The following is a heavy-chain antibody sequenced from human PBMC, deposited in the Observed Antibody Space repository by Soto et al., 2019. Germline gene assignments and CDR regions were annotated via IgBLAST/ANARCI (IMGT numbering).Heavy chain of an antibody. D-gene: IGHD2-15*01. CDR1: GYTFTSYY. Sequence: QVQLVQSGAEVKKPGASVKVSCKASGYTFTSYYMHWVRQAPGQGLEWMGIINPSGGSTSYAQKFQGRVTMTRDTSTSTVYMELSSLRSEDTAVYYCARDDGILYYCSGGSCSLGYWGQGTLVTVSS. CDR2: INPSGGST. J-gene: IGHJ4*02. CDR3: ARDDGILYYCSGGSCSLGY. V-gene: IGHV1-46*01.